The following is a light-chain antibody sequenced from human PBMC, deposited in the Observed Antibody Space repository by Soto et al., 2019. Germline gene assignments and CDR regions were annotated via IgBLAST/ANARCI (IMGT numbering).Light chain of an antibody. CDR2: DVS. V-gene: IGLV2-14*01. Sequence: QSALTQPASVSGSPGQSITISCTGTSSDVGGYIYVSWYQQHPGKAPKLIIYDVSNRPSRVSSRFSGSKSDNTASLTISGLQAEDEADYYCSSYTTSSTRVFGGGTKLTVL. CDR3: SSYTTSSTRV. J-gene: IGLJ2*01. CDR1: SSDVGGYIY.